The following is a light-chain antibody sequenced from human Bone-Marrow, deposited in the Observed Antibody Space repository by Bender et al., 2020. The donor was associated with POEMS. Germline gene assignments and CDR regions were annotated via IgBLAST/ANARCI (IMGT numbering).Light chain of an antibody. J-gene: IGLJ3*02. V-gene: IGLV3-25*03. CDR2: RDT. CDR1: ALPKQY. Sequence: SYELTQPPSVAVSPGQTARIPCSGHALPKQYAFWYQQKPGQAPVLVIYRDTERPSGIPARFSGSSPGTTATLTISGVQAGDDADYYCQSADSSGIWVFGGGTNLTVL. CDR3: QSADSSGIWV.